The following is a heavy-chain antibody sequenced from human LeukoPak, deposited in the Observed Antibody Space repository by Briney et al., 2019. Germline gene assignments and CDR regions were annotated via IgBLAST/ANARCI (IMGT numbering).Heavy chain of an antibody. Sequence: SETLSLTCTVSGGSISSAYYWGWIRQSPGKGLEWIGSFHYSGSTSYNPSLKSRVTISVDSSKNQFSLRLSSVTAADTAVYYCARDEYSSGRNWFDPWGQGTLVTVSS. J-gene: IGHJ5*02. CDR1: GGSISSAYY. V-gene: IGHV4-38-2*02. D-gene: IGHD3-22*01. CDR2: FHYSGST. CDR3: ARDEYSSGRNWFDP.